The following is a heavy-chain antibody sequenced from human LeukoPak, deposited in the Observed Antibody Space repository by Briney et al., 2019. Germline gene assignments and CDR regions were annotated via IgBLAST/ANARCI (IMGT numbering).Heavy chain of an antibody. D-gene: IGHD4-17*01. CDR3: ARSGTVTTWYAFDI. Sequence: SETLSLTCTVCGGSISSYYWSWIRQPAGKGLEWIGRIYTSGSTNYNPSLKSRVTMSVDTSKNQFSLKLSSVTAADTAVYYCARSGTVTTWYAFDIWGQGTMVTVSS. CDR2: IYTSGST. CDR1: GGSISSYY. V-gene: IGHV4-4*07. J-gene: IGHJ3*02.